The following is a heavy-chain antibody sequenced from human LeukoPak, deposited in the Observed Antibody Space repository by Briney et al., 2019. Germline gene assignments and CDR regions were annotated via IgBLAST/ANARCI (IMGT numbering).Heavy chain of an antibody. D-gene: IGHD7-27*01. Sequence: PGGSLRLSCAASGFPFSSYAMHWVRQAPGKGLEWVGFIRHDRSNKYHRDSVKGRFTISRDNSKNTLYLQMNSLRAEDTAVYYCTKVRLLGALDDALHIWGQGTMVTVSS. CDR1: GFPFSSYA. CDR2: IRHDRSNK. J-gene: IGHJ3*02. V-gene: IGHV3-30*02. CDR3: TKVRLLGALDDALHI.